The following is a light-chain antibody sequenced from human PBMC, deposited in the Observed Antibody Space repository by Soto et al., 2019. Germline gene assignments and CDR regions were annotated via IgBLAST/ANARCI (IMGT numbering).Light chain of an antibody. Sequence: QSVLTQPASVSGSPGQSITLSCTGTSSDVGRYNLVSWYHQHPGKAPKLMIYEVTKRPSGVSNRFSGSKSGRTASLTISGLQAEDEGDYYCCSYAGIYVFGTGTKLTVL. CDR3: CSYAGIYV. CDR2: EVT. V-gene: IGLV2-23*02. J-gene: IGLJ1*01. CDR1: SSDVGRYNL.